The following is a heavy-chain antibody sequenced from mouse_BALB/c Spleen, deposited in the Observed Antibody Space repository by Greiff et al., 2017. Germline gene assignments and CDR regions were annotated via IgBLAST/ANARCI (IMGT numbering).Heavy chain of an antibody. J-gene: IGHJ4*01. Sequence: EVKLEESGGGLVQPGGSRKLSCAASGFTFSSFGMHWVRQAPEKGLEWVAYISSGSSTIYYADTVKGRFTISRDNPKNTLFLQMTSLRSEDTAMYYCARIEALSGAMDYWGQGTSVTVSS. CDR1: GFTFSSFG. CDR2: ISSGSSTI. V-gene: IGHV5-17*02. CDR3: ARIEALSGAMDY. D-gene: IGHD4-1*01.